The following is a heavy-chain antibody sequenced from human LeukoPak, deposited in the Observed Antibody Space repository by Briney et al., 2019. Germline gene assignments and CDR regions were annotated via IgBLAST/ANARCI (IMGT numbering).Heavy chain of an antibody. J-gene: IGHJ3*02. CDR3: ARGAGVAARFLEWLSAFDI. V-gene: IGHV3-7*01. D-gene: IGHD3-3*01. CDR1: GFTFSSYW. CDR2: IKQDGSEK. Sequence: GGSLRLSCAASGFTFSSYWMSWVRQAPGKGLEWVANIKQDGSEKYYVDSVKGRFTISRDNAKNSLYLQMNSLRAEDTAVYYCARGAGVAARFLEWLSAFDIWGQGTMVTVSS.